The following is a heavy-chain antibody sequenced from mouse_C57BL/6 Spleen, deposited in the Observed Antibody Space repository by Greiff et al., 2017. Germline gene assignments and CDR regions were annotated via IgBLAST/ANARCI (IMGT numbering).Heavy chain of an antibody. CDR3: TRDMGYDVGAWFAY. D-gene: IGHD2-2*01. Sequence: DVHLVESGEGLVKPGGSLKLSCAASGFTFSSYAMSWVRQTPEKRLEWVAYISSGGDYIYYADTVKGRFTISRDNARNTLYLQMSSLKSEDTAMYYCTRDMGYDVGAWFAYWGQGTLVTVSA. CDR1: GFTFSSYA. CDR2: ISSGGDYI. J-gene: IGHJ3*01. V-gene: IGHV5-9-1*02.